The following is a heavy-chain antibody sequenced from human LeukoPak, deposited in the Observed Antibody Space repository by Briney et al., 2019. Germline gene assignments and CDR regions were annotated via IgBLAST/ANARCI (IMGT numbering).Heavy chain of an antibody. CDR2: FDPEDGET. J-gene: IGHJ4*02. V-gene: IGHV1-24*01. CDR3: ARDLSWLAARPHFDY. Sequence: ASVKVSCKVSGYTLTELSMHWVRQAPGKGLEWMGGFDPEDGETIYAQKFQGRVTMTEDTSTDTAYMELSSLRSEDTAVYYCARDLSWLAARPHFDYWGQGTLVTVSS. D-gene: IGHD6-6*01. CDR1: GYTLTELS.